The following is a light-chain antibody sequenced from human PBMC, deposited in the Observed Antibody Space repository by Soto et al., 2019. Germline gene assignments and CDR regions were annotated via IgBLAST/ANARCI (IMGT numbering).Light chain of an antibody. J-gene: IGLJ3*02. V-gene: IGLV2-14*01. CDR2: EVS. Sequence: QSVLTQPASVSGSPGQSITISCTGTSSDVGGYNYVSWYQHHPGKAPKLMIYEVSNRPSGVSNRFSGSKSGNTASLTISGLQAEDEADYYCSSYTSDSTWVFGGGTKVTVL. CDR3: SSYTSDSTWV. CDR1: SSDVGGYNY.